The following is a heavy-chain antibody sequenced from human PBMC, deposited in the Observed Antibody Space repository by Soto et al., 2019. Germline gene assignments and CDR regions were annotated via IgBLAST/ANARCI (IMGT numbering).Heavy chain of an antibody. CDR1: GYTFTSYY. D-gene: IGHD2-15*01. V-gene: IGHV1-46*01. J-gene: IGHJ4*02. CDR2: INPSGGST. Sequence: ASVKVSCKASGYTFTSYYMHWVRQAPGQGLEWMGIINPSGGSTSYAQKFQGRVTMTRDTSTSTVYMELSSLRSEDTAVYYCARVESRGAGTPNFDYWGQGTLVTVSS. CDR3: ARVESRGAGTPNFDY.